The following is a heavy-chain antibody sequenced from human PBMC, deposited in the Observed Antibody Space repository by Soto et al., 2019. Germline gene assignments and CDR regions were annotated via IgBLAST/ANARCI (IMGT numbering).Heavy chain of an antibody. V-gene: IGHV1-69*13. CDR1: GGTFRSYA. CDR2: IIPIFGTA. J-gene: IGHJ5*02. D-gene: IGHD1-20*01. Sequence: SVQVSGEASGGTFRSYAISWVRQAPGQGLEWMGWIIPIFGTASYAQKFQGRVTITADESTSTAYMELSSLRSEDTAVYYCARVTGTSGEYNWFDPWGQGTLVTVSS. CDR3: ARVTGTSGEYNWFDP.